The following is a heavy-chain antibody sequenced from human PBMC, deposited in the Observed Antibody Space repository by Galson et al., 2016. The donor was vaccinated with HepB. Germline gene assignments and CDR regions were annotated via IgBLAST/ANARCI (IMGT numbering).Heavy chain of an antibody. Sequence: SETLSLTCAVYGGSFSGYYWSFIRQPPGKGLEWIGQINHDGGTSYNPSLKSRVTISVDPSKNQFSLNLSSVTAADTAVYYCARDLSRLVPTALLHWGQGTLVTVSS. CDR1: GGSFSGYY. CDR2: INHDGGT. V-gene: IGHV4-34*01. J-gene: IGHJ4*02. D-gene: IGHD2-2*01. CDR3: ARDLSRLVPTALLH.